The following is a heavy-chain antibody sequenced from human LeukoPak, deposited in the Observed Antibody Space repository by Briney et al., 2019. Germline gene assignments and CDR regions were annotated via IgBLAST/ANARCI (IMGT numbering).Heavy chain of an antibody. J-gene: IGHJ4*02. D-gene: IGHD2-2*01. CDR3: ARPGYCSSTSCYSFDY. V-gene: IGHV1-18*01. CDR2: ISAYNGNT. Sequence: ASVKVSCKASGYTFTSYGISWVRQAPGQGLEWMGWISAYNGNTNYAQKLQGRVTMTTDTSTSTAYMELSRLRSDDTAVYYCARPGYCSSTSCYSFDYWGQGTLVTVSS. CDR1: GYTFTSYG.